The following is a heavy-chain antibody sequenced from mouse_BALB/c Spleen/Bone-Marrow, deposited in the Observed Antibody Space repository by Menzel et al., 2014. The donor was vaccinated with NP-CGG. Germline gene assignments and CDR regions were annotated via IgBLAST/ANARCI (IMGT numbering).Heavy chain of an antibody. CDR1: GDSITNAY. J-gene: IGHJ2*01. V-gene: IGHV3-8*02. Sequence: DVQLQESGPSLVKPSQTLSLTCSVTGDSITNAYWNWIRKFPGNKIDYMGYISYSGNTYYNPSLKSRISITRDTSKNQFYLQLNSVTTEDTATYFCARGTGHYFDYWGQGTTLTVSS. D-gene: IGHD3-3*01. CDR2: ISYSGNT. CDR3: ARGTGHYFDY.